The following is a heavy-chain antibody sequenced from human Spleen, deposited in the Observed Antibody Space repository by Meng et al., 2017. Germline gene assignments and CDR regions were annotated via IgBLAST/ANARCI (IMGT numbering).Heavy chain of an antibody. Sequence: QLQLQESGPGLVRPSETLSLTCTVSGGSISSSSYSWGWIRQPPGKGLEWIGEINHSGSTNYNPSLKSRVTISVDTSKNQFSLKLSSVTAADTAVYYCARGRGSYSYWGQGTLVTVSS. J-gene: IGHJ4*02. D-gene: IGHD3-16*01. CDR3: ARGRGSYSY. CDR2: INHSGST. CDR1: GGSISSSSYS. V-gene: IGHV4-39*07.